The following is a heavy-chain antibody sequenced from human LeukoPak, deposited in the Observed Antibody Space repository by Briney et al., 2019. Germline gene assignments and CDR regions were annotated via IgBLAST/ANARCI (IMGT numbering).Heavy chain of an antibody. V-gene: IGHV3-74*01. CDR3: ARSRTYGDYGRGFDY. J-gene: IGHJ4*02. CDR2: INTDGFST. Sequence: GGSPRLSCAASGFISSSYRMHLVRQPPGKGLVSIARINTDGFSTSYADSVKGRFTISRDNERNALYIQMNSLRAEDTAVYYCARSRTYGDYGRGFDYWGQGTLVTVSS. D-gene: IGHD4-17*01. CDR1: GFISSSYR.